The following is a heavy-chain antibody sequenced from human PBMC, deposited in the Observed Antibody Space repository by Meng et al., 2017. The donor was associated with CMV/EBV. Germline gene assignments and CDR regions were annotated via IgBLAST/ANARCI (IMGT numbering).Heavy chain of an antibody. D-gene: IGHD3-22*01. CDR2: ISYDGSRQ. J-gene: IGHJ4*02. Sequence: YSFSTCGMHWVRQAPGKGLEWVAFISYDGSRQYYADSLKGRFIISRDDSKDTLYLQMNSLRADDTAVYYCAKLRHSYDSSGFTVDYWGRGTLVTVSS. CDR1: YSFSTCG. CDR3: AKLRHSYDSSGFTVDY. V-gene: IGHV3-30*18.